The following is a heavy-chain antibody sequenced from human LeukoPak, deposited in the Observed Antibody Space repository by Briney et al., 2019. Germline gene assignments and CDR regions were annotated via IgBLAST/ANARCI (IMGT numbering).Heavy chain of an antibody. Sequence: GGTLRLSCAASGITFSSYGMSWVRQAPGKGLEWVSSISSTGGTTYYADSVKGRFTISRDNSKNTLYLQMNSLRAEDTAVYYCASIDYYDSSGYEGSAFDIWGQGTMVTVSS. CDR1: GITFSSYG. D-gene: IGHD3-22*01. CDR3: ASIDYYDSSGYEGSAFDI. CDR2: ISSTGGTT. J-gene: IGHJ3*02. V-gene: IGHV3-23*01.